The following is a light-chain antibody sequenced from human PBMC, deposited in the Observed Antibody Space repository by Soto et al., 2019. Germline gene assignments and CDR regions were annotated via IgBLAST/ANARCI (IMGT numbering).Light chain of an antibody. Sequence: QSALTQPPSASGTPGQRVTISCSGSNSNIGGRNYVFWYRQVPGTAPKLLIYKTDQRPSGVPDRFSASKSGTSASLAISGLQSEDEADYYCTSWDDSVSGVLFGGGTKVTVL. CDR3: TSWDDSVSGVL. J-gene: IGLJ3*02. CDR2: KTD. V-gene: IGLV1-47*01. CDR1: NSNIGGRNY.